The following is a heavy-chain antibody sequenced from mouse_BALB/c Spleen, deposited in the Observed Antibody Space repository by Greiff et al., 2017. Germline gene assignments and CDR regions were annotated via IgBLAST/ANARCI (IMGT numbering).Heavy chain of an antibody. D-gene: IGHD1-1*01. CDR1: GFTFSSYA. V-gene: IGHV5-6-5*01. CDR3: ARGGRYGYFDY. J-gene: IGHJ2*01. CDR2: ISSGGST. Sequence: DVMLVESGGGLVKPGGSLKLSCAASGFTFSSYAMSWVRQTPEKRLEWVASISSGGSTYYPDSVKGRFTISRDNARNILYLQMSSLRSEDTAMYYCARGGRYGYFDYWGQGTTLTVSS.